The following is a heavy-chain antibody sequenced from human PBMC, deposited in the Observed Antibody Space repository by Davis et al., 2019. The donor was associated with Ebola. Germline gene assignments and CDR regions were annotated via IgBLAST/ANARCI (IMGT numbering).Heavy chain of an antibody. D-gene: IGHD2-2*01. J-gene: IGHJ4*02. Sequence: PGGSLRLSCAVSGFNFKSFAMTWVRQAPGKGLELVSLISGGGDRTYYADSVKGRFTISRDNFKNTVYLQMNSLRAEDTAVYYCAREGKYRDESRTFDYWGQGTLVTVSS. CDR3: AREGKYRDESRTFDY. CDR2: ISGGGDRT. V-gene: IGHV3-23*01. CDR1: GFNFKSFA.